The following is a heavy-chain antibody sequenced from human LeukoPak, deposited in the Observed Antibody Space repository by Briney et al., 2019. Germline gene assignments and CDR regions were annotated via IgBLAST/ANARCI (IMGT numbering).Heavy chain of an antibody. CDR3: ARAVDLADY. Sequence: PGGSLKLSCAASGFTFSDHWMSWVRQAPGKGLEWVANIRQDGSSIFYADSVKGRFTISRDNAKNSVFLQMDSLTPDDTAVYYCARAVDLADYWGQGTLVTVSS. CDR2: IRQDGSSI. CDR1: GFTFSDHW. J-gene: IGHJ4*02. V-gene: IGHV3-7*01.